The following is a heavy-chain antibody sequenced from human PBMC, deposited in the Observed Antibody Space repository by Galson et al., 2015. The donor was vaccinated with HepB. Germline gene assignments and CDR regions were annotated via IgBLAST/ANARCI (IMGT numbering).Heavy chain of an antibody. J-gene: IGHJ4*02. D-gene: IGHD3-10*01. CDR1: GYSISSGYY. CDR2: IYHSGST. Sequence: ETLSLTCTVSGYSISSGYYWGWIRQPPGKGLEWIGSIYHSGSTYYNPSLKSRVTISVDTSKNQFSLKLSSVTAADTAVYYCASSSGSYYPLTFDYWGQGTLVTVSS. V-gene: IGHV4-38-2*02. CDR3: ASSSGSYYPLTFDY.